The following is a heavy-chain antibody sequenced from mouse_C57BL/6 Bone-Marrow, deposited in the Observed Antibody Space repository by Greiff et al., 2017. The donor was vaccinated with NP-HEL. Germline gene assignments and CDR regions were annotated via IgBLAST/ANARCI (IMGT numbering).Heavy chain of an antibody. CDR3: AGGVLAGTVYGCFDV. J-gene: IGHJ1*03. CDR1: GYTFTSYW. Sequence: QVQLQQPGAELVRPGSSVKLSCKASGYTFTSYWMHWVKQRPIQGLEWIGNIDPSDSETHYNQKFKDKATLTVDKSSSTAYMQLSSLTSEDSAVYYCAGGVLAGTVYGCFDVWGTGTTVTVSS. V-gene: IGHV1-52*01. D-gene: IGHD4-1*01. CDR2: IDPSDSET.